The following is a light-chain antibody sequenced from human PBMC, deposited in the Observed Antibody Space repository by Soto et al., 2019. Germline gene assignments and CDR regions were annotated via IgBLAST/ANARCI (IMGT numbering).Light chain of an antibody. CDR1: RSDISAYNF. CDR3: TSWTTSTTMI. CDR2: DVN. J-gene: IGLJ2*01. V-gene: IGLV2-14*03. Sequence: QSALTQPASVSGSPGQSITISCTGTRSDISAYNFVSWYQQHPGEVPKLILYDVNVQPSGVSNRFSGSKSGNTASLTISGLQAEDEADYYCTSWTTSTTMIFGGGTKLTVL.